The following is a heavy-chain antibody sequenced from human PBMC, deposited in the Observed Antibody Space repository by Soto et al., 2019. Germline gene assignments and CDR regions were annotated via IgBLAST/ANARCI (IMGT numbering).Heavy chain of an antibody. CDR1: GFTFSTYA. CDR2: IHKTGTIT. CDR3: VRDLNYKFFFDL. J-gene: IGHJ4*02. Sequence: EGHVVESGGDLVQPGDSLTISCAAPGFTFSTYAMSWVRQAPGKGLEWVSGIHKTGTITFYADSVKGRFTISRDNSKNTLYLHMRSLRDGDTAVYYCVRDLNYKFFFDLWGQGTLVTVSS. D-gene: IGHD3-10*01. V-gene: IGHV3-23*05.